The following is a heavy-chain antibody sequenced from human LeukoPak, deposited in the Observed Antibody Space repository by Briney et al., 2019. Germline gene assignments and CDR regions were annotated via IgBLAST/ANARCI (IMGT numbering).Heavy chain of an antibody. D-gene: IGHD1-1*01. V-gene: IGHV3-23*01. CDR2: IRHTAGST. CDR3: AKAQLERRSTTGVDY. J-gene: IGHJ4*02. Sequence: GGSLRLSCAASGFTLTSHAMSWVRRAPGRGLEWVSNIRHTAGSTYYADSVKGRFSISRDNSKNTLYLQMNGLRAEDTAIYYCAKAQLERRSTTGVDYWGQGTLVSVSS. CDR1: GFTLTSHA.